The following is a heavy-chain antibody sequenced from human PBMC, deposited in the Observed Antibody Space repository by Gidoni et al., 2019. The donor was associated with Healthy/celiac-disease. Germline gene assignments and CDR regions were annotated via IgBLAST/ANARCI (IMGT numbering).Heavy chain of an antibody. Sequence: EVQLLESGGGLVQPGGSLRLSCAASGFTFSSYAMSWVRQAPGKGLEWVSAISGSGGSTYYADSVKGRFTISRDNSKNTLYLQMNSQRAEDTAVYYCAKDSYSSGWYIDYWGQGTLVTVSS. J-gene: IGHJ4*02. CDR3: AKDSYSSGWYIDY. CDR1: GFTFSSYA. D-gene: IGHD6-19*01. V-gene: IGHV3-23*01. CDR2: ISGSGGST.